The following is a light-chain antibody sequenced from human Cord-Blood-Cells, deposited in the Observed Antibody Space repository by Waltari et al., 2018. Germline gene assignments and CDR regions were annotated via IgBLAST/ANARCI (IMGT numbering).Light chain of an antibody. J-gene: IGLJ3*02. Sequence: QSALTQPASVSGSLGQSITISCTGTSSDVGSYNLVSWYQQHPGKAPKLKIYEGSKRPSGVSNRFSGSKSGNTASLTISGLQADDEADYYCCSYAGSSTWVFGGGTKLTVL. CDR2: EGS. CDR3: CSYAGSSTWV. CDR1: SSDVGSYNL. V-gene: IGLV2-23*01.